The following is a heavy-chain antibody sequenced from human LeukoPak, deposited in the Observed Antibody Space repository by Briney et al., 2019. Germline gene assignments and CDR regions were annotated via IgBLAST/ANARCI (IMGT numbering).Heavy chain of an antibody. D-gene: IGHD2-2*01. J-gene: IGHJ5*02. Sequence: SETLSLTCTVSGGSISSSSYYWGWIRQPPGKGLEWIGSIYYSGSTYYNPSLKIRVTISVDTSKNQFSLKLSSVTAADTAVYYCARHGGYCSSTSCYGNWFDPWGQGTLVTVSS. V-gene: IGHV4-39*01. CDR3: ARHGGYCSSTSCYGNWFDP. CDR2: IYYSGST. CDR1: GGSISSSSYY.